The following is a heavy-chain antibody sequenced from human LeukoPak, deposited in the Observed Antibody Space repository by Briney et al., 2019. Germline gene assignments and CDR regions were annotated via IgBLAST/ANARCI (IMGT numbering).Heavy chain of an antibody. J-gene: IGHJ4*01. V-gene: IGHV5-10-1*01. CDR3: ARHYYNDNTLFDY. Sequence: GESLKISCQGSGYSFSDYWITWVRQMPGKGLQWMGRIHPSDSETNYSPSFQGHVTFSAAKSISTAYLQWSSLKASDTAMYFCARHYYNDNTLFDYWGHGTLVTVSS. CDR2: IHPSDSET. CDR1: GYSFSDYW. D-gene: IGHD3-22*01.